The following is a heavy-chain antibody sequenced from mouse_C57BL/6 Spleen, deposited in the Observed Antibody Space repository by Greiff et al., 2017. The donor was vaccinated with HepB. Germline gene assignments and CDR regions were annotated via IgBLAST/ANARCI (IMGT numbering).Heavy chain of an antibody. Sequence: EVQLQQSGPELVKPGASVKISCKASGYTFTDYYMNWVKQSHGKSLEWIGDINPNNGGTSYNQKFKGKATLTVDKSSSTAYMELRSLTSEDSAVYYCARYDYAPFAYWGQGTLGTVSA. V-gene: IGHV1-26*01. D-gene: IGHD2-4*01. CDR1: GYTFTDYY. CDR2: INPNNGGT. CDR3: ARYDYAPFAY. J-gene: IGHJ3*01.